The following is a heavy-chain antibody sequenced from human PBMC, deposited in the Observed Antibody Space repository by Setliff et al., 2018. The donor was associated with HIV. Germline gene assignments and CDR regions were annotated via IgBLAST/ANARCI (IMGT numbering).Heavy chain of an antibody. CDR3: ARAPSCADSWCYMYYYYYYGMDV. Sequence: SETLSLTCTVSGGSITGHYWSWIRQPPGKRLNWIGEISHSGSTNYNPSLKSRVTISVDTSKKQFSLKLTSVTAADTGVYYCARAPSCADSWCYMYYYYYYGMDVWGLGTTVTVSS. D-gene: IGHD2-8*01. J-gene: IGHJ6*02. CDR2: ISHSGST. V-gene: IGHV4-34*01. CDR1: GGSITGHY.